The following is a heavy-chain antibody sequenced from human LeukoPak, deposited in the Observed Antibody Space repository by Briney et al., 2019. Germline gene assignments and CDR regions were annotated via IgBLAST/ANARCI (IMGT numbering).Heavy chain of an antibody. CDR1: GFTFSGSA. Sequence: GGSLRLSCAASGFTFSGSAMHWVRQASGKGLEWVGRIRSKANSYATAYAASVKGRFTISRDDSKNTAYLQMNSLKTEDTAVYYCTNQDGYPHYWGQGTLVTVSS. CDR3: TNQDGYPHY. J-gene: IGHJ4*02. V-gene: IGHV3-73*01. D-gene: IGHD5-24*01. CDR2: IRSKANSYAT.